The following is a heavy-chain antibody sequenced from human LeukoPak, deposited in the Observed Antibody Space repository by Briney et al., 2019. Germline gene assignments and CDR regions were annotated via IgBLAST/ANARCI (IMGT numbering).Heavy chain of an antibody. J-gene: IGHJ6*03. CDR3: VRGVPKTSYYYYYMDV. V-gene: IGHV3-48*03. D-gene: IGHD4-11*01. CDR1: GFTFSSYE. Sequence: SLRLSCAASGFTFSSYEMNCVRQAPGKGLGWVSYIISSGSTIYYADSVKGRFTISRDNAKNSLYLQMNSLRAADTAVYYCVRGVPKTSYYYYYMDVWGKGTTVTVSS. CDR2: IISSGSTI.